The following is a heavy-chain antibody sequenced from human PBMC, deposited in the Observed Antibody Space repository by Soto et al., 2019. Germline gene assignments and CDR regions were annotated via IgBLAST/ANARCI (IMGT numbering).Heavy chain of an antibody. CDR3: SKDSKRVSVSAARFYGMEV. V-gene: IGHV3-23*01. CDR1: GFMFSSFA. D-gene: IGHD6-25*01. CDR2: TRSNGEHT. Sequence: EVQILESGGGMVQPGGSLRLSCAGSGFMFSSFAMTWVRQAPGKGLEWVSTTRSNGEHTYYADSVKGRFTVSRDNSKNSLFLEMSSLRVEVSAIYYCSKDSKRVSVSAARFYGMEVWGQGTTVTVSS. J-gene: IGHJ6*02.